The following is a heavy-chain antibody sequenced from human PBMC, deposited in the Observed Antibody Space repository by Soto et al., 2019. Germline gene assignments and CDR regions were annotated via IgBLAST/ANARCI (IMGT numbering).Heavy chain of an antibody. D-gene: IGHD2-2*01. CDR1: GRSISSGPYS. Sequence: PLETLSLTCSVSGRSISSGPYSWGWIRQPPGKGLEWIGTFHYSGRTYYSPSLESRVTISVDTSKNQFSLKVSSVTAADTAVFYCARLAGYCSGTSCYGYYGMDVWGQGTTVTVS. CDR3: ARLAGYCSGTSCYGYYGMDV. CDR2: FHYSGRT. V-gene: IGHV4-39*01. J-gene: IGHJ6*02.